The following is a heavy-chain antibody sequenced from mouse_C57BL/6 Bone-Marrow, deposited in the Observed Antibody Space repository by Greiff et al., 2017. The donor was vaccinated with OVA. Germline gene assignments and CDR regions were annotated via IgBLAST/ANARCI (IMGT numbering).Heavy chain of an antibody. CDR3: AREDGYYPSYAMDY. CDR1: GYTFTSYW. V-gene: IGHV1-69*01. D-gene: IGHD2-3*01. CDR2: IDPSDSYT. Sequence: QVQLQQPGAELVMPGASVKLSCKASGYTFTSYWMHWVKQRPGQGLEWIGEIDPSDSYTNYNQKFKGKSTLTVDKSSRTAYMQLSSLTSEDSAVYDCAREDGYYPSYAMDYWGQGTSVTVSS. J-gene: IGHJ4*01.